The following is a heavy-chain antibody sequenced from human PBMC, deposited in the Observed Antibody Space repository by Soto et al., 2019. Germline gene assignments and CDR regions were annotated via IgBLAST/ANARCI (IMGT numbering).Heavy chain of an antibody. J-gene: IGHJ6*02. V-gene: IGHV3-23*04. Sequence: EVQLVESGGGLVQPGGSLRLSCAASGFTFRNNVMNWVRQAPGRGLEWVSAITDNGGSPYYADSVKGRCTISRDNSKNTQYLQMNSLRAEDTAVYYCAKEVYGAARGGMDVWGQGTTVTVSS. D-gene: IGHD3-10*01. CDR3: AKEVYGAARGGMDV. CDR1: GFTFRNNV. CDR2: ITDNGGSP.